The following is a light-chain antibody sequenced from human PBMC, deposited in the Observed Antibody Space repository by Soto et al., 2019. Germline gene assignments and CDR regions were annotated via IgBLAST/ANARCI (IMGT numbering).Light chain of an antibody. Sequence: DIEMTQSPSTLSASVGYRVTITCRASQSISSRLDWYQQKPGKAPQILIYDASNLERGGPSRFSGSGSWTDSTLTISRLQHDDFASHYCQQYNSYALTFGGGTKVEIK. CDR3: QQYNSYALT. V-gene: IGKV1-5*01. CDR2: DAS. CDR1: QSISSR. J-gene: IGKJ4*01.